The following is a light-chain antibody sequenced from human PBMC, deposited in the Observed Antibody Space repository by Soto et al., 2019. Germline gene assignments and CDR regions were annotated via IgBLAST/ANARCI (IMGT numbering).Light chain of an antibody. CDR2: DAS. CDR3: QHYNSYSEA. Sequence: DIKMTQSPSTLSASVGDRVNITCRASQSISSWLAWYQQKPGKAPKLLIYDASSLERGVPSRFSGSGSGTEFTLTISSLQPDDFATYYCQHYNSYSEAFGQGTKVDIK. J-gene: IGKJ1*01. CDR1: QSISSW. V-gene: IGKV1-5*01.